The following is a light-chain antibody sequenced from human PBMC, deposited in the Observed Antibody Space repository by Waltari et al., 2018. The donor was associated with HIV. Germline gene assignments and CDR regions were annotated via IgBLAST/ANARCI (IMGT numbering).Light chain of an antibody. V-gene: IGLV2-11*01. CDR3: CSYAGRYTWV. CDR2: DVT. J-gene: IGLJ3*02. Sequence: QSALTQPRSVSGSPGQSVTISCSGTSSDVGGYNYVSRYQQHPGKAPRRMIFDVTGRSSGVPDRFSGSTSGNTASLTISGLQADDEADYYCCSYAGRYTWVFGGGTALTVL. CDR1: SSDVGGYNY.